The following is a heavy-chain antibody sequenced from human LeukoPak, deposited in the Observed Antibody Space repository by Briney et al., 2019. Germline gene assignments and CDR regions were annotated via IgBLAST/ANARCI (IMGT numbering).Heavy chain of an antibody. J-gene: IGHJ4*02. D-gene: IGHD6-19*01. CDR1: GDSVSSNNGA. Sequence: SQTLSLTCDISGDSVSSNNGAWNWLRQSPLRGLEWLGRTYYRSKWYNDYAGSLNGRITISPDTSKNQFSLHLNSVTPEDTAVYYCARDLGNTGWYTFDYWGQGILVTVSS. CDR3: ARDLGNTGWYTFDY. CDR2: TYYRSKWYN. V-gene: IGHV6-1*01.